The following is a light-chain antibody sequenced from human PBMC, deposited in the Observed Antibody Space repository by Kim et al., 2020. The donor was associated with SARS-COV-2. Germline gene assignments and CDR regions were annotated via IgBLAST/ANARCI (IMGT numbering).Light chain of an antibody. J-gene: IGLJ2*01. CDR3: YSATDNSLV. CDR2: KDS. Sequence: SYELTQPSSVSVSPGQTARITCSGDVLAKKYTRWFQQKPGQAPVLVIYKDSERPSGIPERFSGSSSGTTVTLTISGAQVEDEADYCCYSATDNSLVFGGGTQLTVL. CDR1: VLAKKY. V-gene: IGLV3-27*01.